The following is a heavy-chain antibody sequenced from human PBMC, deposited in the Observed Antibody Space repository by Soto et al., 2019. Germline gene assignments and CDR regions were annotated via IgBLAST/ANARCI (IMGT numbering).Heavy chain of an antibody. V-gene: IGHV3-23*01. J-gene: IGHJ6*02. CDR2: IGGSGGST. D-gene: IGHD2-8*01. CDR1: GFTFSSYA. Sequence: GGSLRLSCAASGFTFSSYAMSWVRQAPGKGLEWVSAIGGSGGSTFYADSGKGRFTISRDNSKNTLYLQMNSLRAEDTAVYYCARESFSRYYYYGMDVWGQGTTVTVSS. CDR3: ARESFSRYYYYGMDV.